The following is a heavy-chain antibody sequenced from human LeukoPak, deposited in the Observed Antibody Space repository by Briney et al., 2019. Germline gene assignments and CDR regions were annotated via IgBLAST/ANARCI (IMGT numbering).Heavy chain of an antibody. CDR1: SGSVSSTDYY. V-gene: IGHV4-30-4*08. Sequence: TLSLTCTVYSGSVSSTDYYWSWIRQPPGKGLEWIGYIYFSGSIYYNPSLKSRVTISEDTSKNQFSLNLSSVTAADTAVYYCARGPSSPITIFGVVYHFDYWGQGTLVTVSS. D-gene: IGHD3-3*01. J-gene: IGHJ4*02. CDR2: IYFSGSI. CDR3: ARGPSSPITIFGVVYHFDY.